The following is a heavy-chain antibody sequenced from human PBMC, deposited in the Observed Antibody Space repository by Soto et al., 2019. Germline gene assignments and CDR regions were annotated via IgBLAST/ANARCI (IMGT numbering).Heavy chain of an antibody. D-gene: IGHD3-10*01. V-gene: IGHV4-4*02. CDR1: GGSISSSNW. Sequence: QVQLQESGPGLVKPSGTLSLTCAVSGGSISSSNWWSWVRQPPGKGLEWIGEIYHSGSTNYNPSLXXRXTXXVATSKNQFSRKLSSVTAADTAVYDCASFMVRGGYWGQGTLVTVSS. J-gene: IGHJ4*02. CDR3: ASFMVRGGY. CDR2: IYHSGST.